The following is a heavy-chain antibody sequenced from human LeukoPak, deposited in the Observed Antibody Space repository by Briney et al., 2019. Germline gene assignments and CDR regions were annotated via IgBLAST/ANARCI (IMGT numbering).Heavy chain of an antibody. V-gene: IGHV3-9*01. Sequence: GGSLRLSCAASGFTFDDYAMHWVRQAPGKGLEWVSGISWNSGSIGYADSVKGRFTISRDNAKNSLYLQMNSLRAEDTALYYCAKGPYFDWLSFPSGAFDIWGQGTMVTVSS. CDR2: ISWNSGSI. CDR3: AKGPYFDWLSFPSGAFDI. CDR1: GFTFDDYA. D-gene: IGHD3-9*01. J-gene: IGHJ3*02.